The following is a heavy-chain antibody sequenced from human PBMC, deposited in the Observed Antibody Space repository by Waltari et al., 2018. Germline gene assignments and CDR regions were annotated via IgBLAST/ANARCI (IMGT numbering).Heavy chain of an antibody. D-gene: IGHD3-22*01. CDR2: IYYSGST. J-gene: IGHJ4*02. V-gene: IGHV4-39*01. CDR3: ARTGVGVRERDFDY. CDR1: GGSLSSSSYY. Sequence: QLQLQESGPGLVKPSETLSLTCPVSGGSLSSSSYYWGWIRQPPGKGLEWIGSIYYSGSTYYNPSLKSRVTISVDTSKNQFSLKLSSVTAADTAVYYCARTGVGVRERDFDYWGQGTLVTVSS.